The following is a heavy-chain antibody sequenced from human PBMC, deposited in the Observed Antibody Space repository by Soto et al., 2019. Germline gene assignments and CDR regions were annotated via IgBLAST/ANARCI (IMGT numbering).Heavy chain of an antibody. J-gene: IGHJ4*02. D-gene: IGHD6-13*01. CDR1: GFTFSNFV. CDR3: ARERAIAATGIFYY. CDR2: TSYDGKNK. V-gene: IGHV3-30*04. Sequence: HPGGSLRLSCAASGFTFSNFVMHWVRQAPGKGLEWVAATSYDGKNKDHADSVKGRFTISRDNSKNTLYLQMNSLRHEDTAVYFCARERAIAATGIFYYWGQGTLVTVSS.